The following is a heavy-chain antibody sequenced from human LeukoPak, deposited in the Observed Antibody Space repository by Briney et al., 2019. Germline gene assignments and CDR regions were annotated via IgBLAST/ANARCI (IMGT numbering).Heavy chain of an antibody. J-gene: IGHJ4*02. CDR1: GRTFSSYG. Sequence: SVKVSCKASGRTFSSYGISWVRQAPGQGLEWMGRIIPILGIANYAQKFQGRVTITADKSTSAAYMELSSLRSEDTAVYYCARIGGIQLWNFDYWGQGTLVTVSS. CDR3: ARIGGIQLWNFDY. V-gene: IGHV1-69*04. CDR2: IIPILGIA. D-gene: IGHD5-18*01.